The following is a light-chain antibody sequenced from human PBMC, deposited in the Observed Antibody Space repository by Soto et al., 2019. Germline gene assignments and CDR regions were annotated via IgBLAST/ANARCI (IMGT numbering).Light chain of an antibody. J-gene: IGKJ1*01. CDR2: DAS. V-gene: IGKV1-33*01. CDR3: QQYDNLPWT. Sequence: DIQMTQSPSSLSASVGDRVTITCQASQDISNYLNWYQQKPGKAPKLLIYDASNLETGVPSRFSGSGSGTDFTFTISSLQPEDIATYYGQQYDNLPWTFGQGTKGEIK. CDR1: QDISNY.